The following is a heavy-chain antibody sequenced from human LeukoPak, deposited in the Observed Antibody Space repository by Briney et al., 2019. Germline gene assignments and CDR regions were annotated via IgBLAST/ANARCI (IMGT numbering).Heavy chain of an antibody. V-gene: IGHV1-69*05. Sequence: SVKVSCKASGGTFSSYAISWVRQAPGQGLEWMGGIIPIFGTPNYAQKFQGRVTITTDESTSPAYMELSSLRSEDTAVYYCARGRSGYSYGQAPYDYWGQGTLVTVSS. J-gene: IGHJ4*02. CDR3: ARGRSGYSYGQAPYDY. CDR2: IIPIFGTP. D-gene: IGHD5-18*01. CDR1: GGTFSSYA.